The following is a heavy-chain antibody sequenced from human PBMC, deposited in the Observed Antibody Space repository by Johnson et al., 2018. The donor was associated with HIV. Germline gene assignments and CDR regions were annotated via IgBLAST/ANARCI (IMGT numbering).Heavy chain of an antibody. CDR3: ARGANSGSYFGAFDI. D-gene: IGHD1-26*01. J-gene: IGHJ3*02. Sequence: VQLVESGGGLVQAGGSLRLSCAASGFTFSSYWMHWVRQAPGKGLVWVSRISSDGSGTSYADSVKGRFTISRDNSKNTLYLQMNSLRAEDTAVYYCARGANSGSYFGAFDIWGRGTMVTVSS. CDR1: GFTFSSYW. V-gene: IGHV3-74*02. CDR2: ISSDGSGT.